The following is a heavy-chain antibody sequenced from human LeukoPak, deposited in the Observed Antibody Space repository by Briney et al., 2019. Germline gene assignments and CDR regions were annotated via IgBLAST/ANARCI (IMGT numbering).Heavy chain of an antibody. CDR1: GGTFISYA. D-gene: IGHD1-26*01. J-gene: IGHJ4*02. Sequence: ASVKVSCKASGGTFISYAISWVRQAPGQGLEWMGGIIPIFGTANYAQKFQGRVTITADESTSTAYMELSSLRSEDTAVYYCARVASGFSGSSFDYWGQGTLVTVSS. CDR3: ARVASGFSGSSFDY. CDR2: IIPIFGTA. V-gene: IGHV1-69*13.